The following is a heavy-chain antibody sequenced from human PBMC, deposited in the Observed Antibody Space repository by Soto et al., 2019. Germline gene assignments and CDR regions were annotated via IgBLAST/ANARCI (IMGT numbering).Heavy chain of an antibody. CDR3: AKDGADWLASVYYVMDV. Sequence: SLKPSCAAAGYNFSSYAMHWVRQAPGKGLEWVAVISYDGSNKYYADSVKGRFTISRDNSKNTLYLQMNSLRAEDTAVYYCAKDGADWLASVYYVMDVCGQGSTVTVS. CDR1: GYNFSSYA. CDR2: ISYDGSNK. V-gene: IGHV3-30-3*01. D-gene: IGHD3-9*01. J-gene: IGHJ6*02.